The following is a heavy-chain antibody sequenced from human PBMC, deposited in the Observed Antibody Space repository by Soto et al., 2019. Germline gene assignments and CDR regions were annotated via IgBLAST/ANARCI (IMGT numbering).Heavy chain of an antibody. V-gene: IGHV1-3*01. Sequence: RASVKVSCNASGYTFTSYAMHWVRQAPGQRLEWMGWINAGNGNTKYSQKFQGRVTITRDTSASTAYMELSSLRSEDTAVYYCARSGGNYYDSSGYYPNDYWGQGTLVTVSS. CDR1: GYTFTSYA. CDR2: INAGNGNT. CDR3: ARSGGNYYDSSGYYPNDY. D-gene: IGHD3-22*01. J-gene: IGHJ4*02.